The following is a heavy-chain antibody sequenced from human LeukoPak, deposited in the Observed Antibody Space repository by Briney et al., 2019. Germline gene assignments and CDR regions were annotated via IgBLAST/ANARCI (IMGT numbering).Heavy chain of an antibody. CDR3: ATDLTPEYSGSPLAY. D-gene: IGHD1-26*01. CDR2: FDPEDGET. Sequence: ASVTVSCKVSGYTLTELSMHWVRQAPGEGLEWMGGFDPEDGETIYAQKFQGRVTMTEDTSTDTAYMELSSLRSEDTAVYYCATDLTPEYSGSPLAYWGQGTLVTVSS. J-gene: IGHJ4*02. CDR1: GYTLTELS. V-gene: IGHV1-24*01.